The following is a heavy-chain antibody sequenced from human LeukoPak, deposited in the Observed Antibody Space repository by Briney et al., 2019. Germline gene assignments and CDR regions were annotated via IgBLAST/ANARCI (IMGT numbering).Heavy chain of an antibody. CDR3: ARGEKPYDY. CDR1: GYTFTYYV. CDR2: INAYNGNT. J-gene: IGHJ4*02. V-gene: IGHV1-18*01. Sequence: GASVKVSCKTSGYTFTYYVISWVRQAPGQVLEWMGWINAYNGNTNDAQKFQGRVTMTTDTSTSTAYMELRSLRSDDTAVYYCARGEKPYDYWGQGTLVSVSP. D-gene: IGHD1-26*01.